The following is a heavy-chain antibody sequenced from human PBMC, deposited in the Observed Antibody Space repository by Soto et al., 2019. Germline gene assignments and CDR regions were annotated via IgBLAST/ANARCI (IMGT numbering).Heavy chain of an antibody. J-gene: IGHJ4*02. CDR1: GGSISSGGYY. V-gene: IGHV4-31*03. CDR2: IYYSGST. Sequence: QVQLQESGPGLVKPSQTLSLTCTVSGGSISSGGYYWSWIRQHPGQGLEWIGYIYYSGSTYYNPSLKSRVTISVDSSKNQFSLKLSSVTAADTAVYYGARGVTMVRGVIHTPYFDYWGQGTLVTVSS. CDR3: ARGVTMVRGVIHTPYFDY. D-gene: IGHD3-10*01.